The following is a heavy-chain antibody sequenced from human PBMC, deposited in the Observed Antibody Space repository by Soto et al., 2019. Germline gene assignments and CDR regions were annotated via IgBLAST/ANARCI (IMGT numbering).Heavy chain of an antibody. CDR3: AKLKGGLGRFYGLDA. Sequence: PGGSLRLSCRASGFTFKNYALTWVRKCPGKGLEWVSLMSGGGTTDYADSVKGRFIISRDNSKNTLNLHMNSLRADDTAVYFCAKLKGGLGRFYGLDAWGQGTTVTVS. CDR1: GFTFKNYA. J-gene: IGHJ6*02. D-gene: IGHD3-3*01. V-gene: IGHV3-23*01. CDR2: MSGGGTT.